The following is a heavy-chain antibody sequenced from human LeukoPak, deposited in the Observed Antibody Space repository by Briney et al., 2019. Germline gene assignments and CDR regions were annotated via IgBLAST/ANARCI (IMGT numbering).Heavy chain of an antibody. D-gene: IGHD2-15*01. J-gene: IGHJ5*02. CDR3: ARELGYCSGGSCYNIRFDP. CDR2: ISSSSGTI. Sequence: GGSLRLSCAASGFTFSSNSMNWVRQAPGKGLGWVSYISSSSGTIYYADSVKGRFTISRDNAKNSLYLQMNSLRAEDTAVYYCARELGYCSGGSCYNIRFDPWGQGTLVTVSS. CDR1: GFTFSSNS. V-gene: IGHV3-48*01.